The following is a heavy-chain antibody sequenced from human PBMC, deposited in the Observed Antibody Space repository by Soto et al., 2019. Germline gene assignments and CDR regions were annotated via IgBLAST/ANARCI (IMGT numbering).Heavy chain of an antibody. CDR3: ARGRGGVQH. CDR1: GGSFSGYY. J-gene: IGHJ1*01. Sequence: PSETLSLTCAVYGGSFSGYYCSWIRQPPGKGLEWIGELNDSGSTNYNASLKGRVSISVDTSKNQFSLKLSSVTAADTAVYYCARGRGGVQHWGQGTLVTVSS. D-gene: IGHD3-10*01. CDR2: LNDSGST. V-gene: IGHV4-34*01.